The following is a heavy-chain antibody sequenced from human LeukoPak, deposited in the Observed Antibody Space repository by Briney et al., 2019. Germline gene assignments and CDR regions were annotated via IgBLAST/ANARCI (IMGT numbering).Heavy chain of an antibody. Sequence: SETLSLTCAVSGYSISSGYYWGWIRQPPGKGLEWIGSIYHSGSTYYNPSLKSRVTISVDTPKNHFSLKLSSVTAADTAVYYCARPSIAARSFFDYWGQGTLVTVSS. CDR1: GYSISSGYY. CDR2: IYHSGST. V-gene: IGHV4-38-2*01. D-gene: IGHD6-6*01. J-gene: IGHJ4*02. CDR3: ARPSIAARSFFDY.